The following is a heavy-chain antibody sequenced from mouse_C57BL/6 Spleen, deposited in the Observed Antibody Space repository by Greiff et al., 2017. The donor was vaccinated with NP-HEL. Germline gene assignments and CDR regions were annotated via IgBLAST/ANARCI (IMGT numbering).Heavy chain of an antibody. V-gene: IGHV1-69*01. Sequence: QVQLQQPGAELVMPGASVKLSCKASGYTFTSYWMHWVKQRPGQGLEWIGEIDPSDSYTNYNQKFKGKSTLTVDKSSSTAYMQLSSLTSEDSAVYYCARYEHGIAMDYWGQGTSVTVSS. CDR1: GYTFTSYW. D-gene: IGHD2-1*01. J-gene: IGHJ4*01. CDR2: IDPSDSYT. CDR3: ARYEHGIAMDY.